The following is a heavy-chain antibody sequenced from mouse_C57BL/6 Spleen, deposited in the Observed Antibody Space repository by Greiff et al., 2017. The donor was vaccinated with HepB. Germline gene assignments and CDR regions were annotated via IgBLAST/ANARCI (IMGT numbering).Heavy chain of an antibody. CDR3: ARREAGTYFDY. V-gene: IGHV1-22*01. D-gene: IGHD6-1*01. Sequence: EVQLQQSGPELVKPGASVKMSCKASGYTFTDYNMHWVKQSHGKSLEWIGYINPNNGGTSYNQKFKGKATLTVNKSSSSAYMELRSLTSEDAAVYERARREAGTYFDYWGQGTTLTVSS. CDR2: INPNNGGT. J-gene: IGHJ2*01. CDR1: GYTFTDYN.